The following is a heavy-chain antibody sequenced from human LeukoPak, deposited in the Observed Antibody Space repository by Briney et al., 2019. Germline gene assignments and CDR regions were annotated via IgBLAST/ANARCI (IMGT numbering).Heavy chain of an antibody. CDR1: GFTFSSYS. J-gene: IGHJ4*02. D-gene: IGHD4-17*01. CDR3: ARETPRSGTVTTSGRL. V-gene: IGHV3-21*01. CDR2: ISSSSSYI. Sequence: GGSLRLSCAASGFTFSSYSMNWVRQAPGKGLEWVSSISSSSSYIYYADSVKGRFTISRDNAKNSLYLQMNSLRAEDTAVYYCARETPRSGTVTTSGRLWGQGTLVTVSS.